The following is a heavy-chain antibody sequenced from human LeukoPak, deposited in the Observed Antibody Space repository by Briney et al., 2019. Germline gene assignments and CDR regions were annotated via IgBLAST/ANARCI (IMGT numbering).Heavy chain of an antibody. V-gene: IGHV4-4*07. CDR1: GGSISSYY. CDR3: ARDQNPGVYFDY. J-gene: IGHJ4*02. CDR2: IYTSGST. Sequence: SETLSLTCTVSGGSISSYYWSWIRQPAGKGLEWIGRIYTSGSTNYNPSLKSRVTMSVDTSKNQFSLKLSSVTAADTAVYYCARDQNPGVYFDYWDQGTLVTVSS. D-gene: IGHD1-14*01.